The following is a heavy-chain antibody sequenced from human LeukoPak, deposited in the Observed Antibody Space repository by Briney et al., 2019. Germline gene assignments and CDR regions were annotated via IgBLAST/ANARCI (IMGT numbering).Heavy chain of an antibody. D-gene: IGHD6-6*01. CDR1: GGTFSSYA. J-gene: IGHJ4*02. V-gene: IGHV1-69*13. Sequence: GASVKVSCKASGGTFSSYAISWVRQAPGQGLEWMGGIIPIFGTANYAQKFQGRVTITADESTSTAYMELSSLRSEDTAVYYCARSNEAGRSSSSDYWGQGTLVTVSS. CDR3: ARSNEAGRSSSSDY. CDR2: IIPIFGTA.